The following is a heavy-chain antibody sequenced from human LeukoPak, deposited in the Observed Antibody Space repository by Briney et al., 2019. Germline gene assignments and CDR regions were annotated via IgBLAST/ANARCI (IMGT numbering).Heavy chain of an antibody. CDR1: GYSISSGHY. CDR3: ARAKNPYYYYYYMDF. V-gene: IGHV4-38-2*01. Sequence: PSETLSLTCAVSGYSISSGHYWVWIRQPPGKGLEYIGNIYHSGSSHYNPSLKSRVTISVDTSNNQFSLKLSSVPAADTAVYYCARAKNPYYYYYYMDFWGRGTTVTVSS. J-gene: IGHJ6*03. CDR2: IYHSGSS.